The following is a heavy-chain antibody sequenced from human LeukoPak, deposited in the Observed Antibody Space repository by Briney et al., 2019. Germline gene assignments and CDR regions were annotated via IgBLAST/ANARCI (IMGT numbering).Heavy chain of an antibody. V-gene: IGHV4-4*07. J-gene: IGHJ5*02. CDR1: GGSISSYY. D-gene: IGHD3-10*01. CDR3: ARDDLREGMVRGVIQNWFDP. CDR2: IYTSGST. Sequence: SETLCLTCTVSGGSISSYYWSWIRQPAGKGLEWIGRIYTSGSTNYNPSLKSRVTMSVDTSKNQFSLKLSSVTAADTAVYYCARDDLREGMVRGVIQNWFDPWGQGTLVTVSS.